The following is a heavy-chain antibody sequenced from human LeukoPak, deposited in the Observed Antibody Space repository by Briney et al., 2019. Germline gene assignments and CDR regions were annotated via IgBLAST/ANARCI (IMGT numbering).Heavy chain of an antibody. CDR3: ARCGYSYGYFDY. Sequence: SETLSLTCTVSGGSISSSSYYWGWIRQPPGKGLEWIGSIYYSGSTYYNPSLKSRVTISVDTSKNQFSLKLSSVTAADTAVYYCARCGYSYGYFDYWAREPWSPSPQ. CDR2: IYYSGST. CDR1: GGSISSSSYY. V-gene: IGHV4-39*07. J-gene: IGHJ4*02. D-gene: IGHD5-18*01.